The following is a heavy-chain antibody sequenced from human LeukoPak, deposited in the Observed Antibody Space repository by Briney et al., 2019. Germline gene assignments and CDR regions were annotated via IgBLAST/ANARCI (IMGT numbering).Heavy chain of an antibody. Sequence: GASVKVSCKASRYTFTSYDINWVRQATGQGLEWMGWMNPNSGNTGYAQKFQGRVTITRNTSISTAYMELSSLRSEDTAVYYCARNILRGGGNAFDIWGQGTMVTVSS. CDR3: ARNILRGGGNAFDI. V-gene: IGHV1-8*03. J-gene: IGHJ3*02. CDR1: RYTFTSYD. CDR2: MNPNSGNT. D-gene: IGHD1-26*01.